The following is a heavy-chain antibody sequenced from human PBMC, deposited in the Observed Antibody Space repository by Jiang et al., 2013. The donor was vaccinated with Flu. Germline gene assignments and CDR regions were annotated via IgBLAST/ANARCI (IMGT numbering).Heavy chain of an antibody. Sequence: GESLKISCKGSGYRFTNYWIGWVRQMPGKGLEWMGIINPDDSETRYSPSFQGQVIISADESISTAYLQWSSLKASDTAIYYCARYDEVQVERLEYHWFDPWGQGTLVTVSS. J-gene: IGHJ5*02. CDR2: INPDDSET. D-gene: IGHD1-1*01. V-gene: IGHV5-51*01. CDR1: GYRFTNYW. CDR3: ARYDEVQVERLEYHWFDP.